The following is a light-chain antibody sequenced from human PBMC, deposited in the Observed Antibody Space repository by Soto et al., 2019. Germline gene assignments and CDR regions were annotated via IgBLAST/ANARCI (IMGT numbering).Light chain of an antibody. J-gene: IGKJ3*01. Sequence: EIVLTQSPATLSLFPGERATLSCRASQSVSSDLAWYQQKPGQAPRLLSYDASNRATGSPARFSGSGSGTDFTLTISSLEPEDFAVYYCQQRSNFGPGTKVDI. CDR1: QSVSSD. V-gene: IGKV3-11*01. CDR2: DAS. CDR3: QQRSN.